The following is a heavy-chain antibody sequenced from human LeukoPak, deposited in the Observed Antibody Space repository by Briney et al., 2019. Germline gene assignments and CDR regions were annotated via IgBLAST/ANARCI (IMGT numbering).Heavy chain of an antibody. Sequence: YIYHSGTTTYNPSLNGRVTMSVDTSKNLLSLTLTSVTAADTAVYYCARTIIIPRYYGFDVWGQGTTVTVSS. V-gene: IGHV4-30-2*05. CDR2: IYHSGTT. J-gene: IGHJ6*02. CDR3: ARTIIIPRYYGFDV. D-gene: IGHD3-10*01.